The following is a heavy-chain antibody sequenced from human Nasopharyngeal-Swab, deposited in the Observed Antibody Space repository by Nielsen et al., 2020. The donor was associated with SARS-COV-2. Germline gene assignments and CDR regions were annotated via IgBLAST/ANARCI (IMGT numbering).Heavy chain of an antibody. J-gene: IGHJ6*02. D-gene: IGHD2-2*02. V-gene: IGHV3-21*01. CDR1: GFTFSSYS. CDR3: ARGGYCSSTSCDTYYYYGMDV. CDR2: ISSSSSYI. Sequence: GESLKISCAASGFTFSSYSMNLLRQAPGKGLEWVSSISSSSSYIYYADSVKGRFTISRDNAKNSLYLQMNSLRGEDTAVYYCARGGYCSSTSCDTYYYYGMDVWGQGTTVTVSS.